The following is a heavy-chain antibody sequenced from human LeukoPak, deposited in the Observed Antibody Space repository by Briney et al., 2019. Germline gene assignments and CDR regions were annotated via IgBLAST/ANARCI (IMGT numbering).Heavy chain of an antibody. D-gene: IGHD6-19*01. Sequence: PSETLSLTCTVSGDSISNTNYYWSWIRQPPGKGLEWIGEINHSGSTNYNPSLKSRVTISVDTSKNQFSLKLSSVTAADTAVYYCARLISVAGIVYWGQGTLVTVSS. J-gene: IGHJ4*02. CDR1: GDSISNTNYY. V-gene: IGHV4-39*07. CDR2: INHSGST. CDR3: ARLISVAGIVY.